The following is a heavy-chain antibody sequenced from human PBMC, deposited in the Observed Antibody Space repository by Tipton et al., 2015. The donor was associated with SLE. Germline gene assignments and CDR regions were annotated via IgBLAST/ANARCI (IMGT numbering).Heavy chain of an antibody. D-gene: IGHD3-10*01. CDR1: GGTFSIYV. CDR3: VRLYYYGSGTYYYYYYAMDV. CDR2: IIPMFGLT. V-gene: IGHV1-69*01. Sequence: QVQLVQSGPEVKKPGSSVNVSCKASGGTFSIYVISWVRQAPGQGLEWMGEIIPMFGLTNYARKFQGRVTIIADASTRTAYMELSSLRSEDTAIYYCVRLYYYGSGTYYYYYYAMDVWGQGTTVTVSS. J-gene: IGHJ6*02.